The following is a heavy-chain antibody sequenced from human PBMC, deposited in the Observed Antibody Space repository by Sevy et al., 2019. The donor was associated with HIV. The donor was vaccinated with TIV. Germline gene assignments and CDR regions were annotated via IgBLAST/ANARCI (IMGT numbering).Heavy chain of an antibody. CDR3: ARGVITTVQGVISYFDY. CDR2: INHSGST. D-gene: IGHD3-10*01. CDR1: GGSFSGYY. V-gene: IGHV4-34*01. J-gene: IGHJ4*02. Sequence: SETLSLTCAVYGGSFSGYYWSWIRQPPGKGLEWIGEINHSGSTNYNPSLKSRVTISVDTSKNQFSLKLSSVTAADTAVYYCARGVITTVQGVISYFDYWGQGTLVTVSS.